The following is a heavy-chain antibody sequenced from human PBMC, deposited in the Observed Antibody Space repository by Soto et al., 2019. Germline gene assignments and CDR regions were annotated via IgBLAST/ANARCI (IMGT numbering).Heavy chain of an antibody. V-gene: IGHV4-39*01. Sequence: QLQLQESGPGLVKPSETLSLTCTVSGGSISSSSYYWGWIRQPPGKGLEWIGSIYYSGSTYYNPSLKSRVTISVDTSKNQFSLKRSSVTAADTAVYYCARPLDYSKLRDAFDIWGQGTMVTVSS. CDR1: GGSISSSSYY. CDR2: IYYSGST. CDR3: ARPLDYSKLRDAFDI. J-gene: IGHJ3*02. D-gene: IGHD4-4*01.